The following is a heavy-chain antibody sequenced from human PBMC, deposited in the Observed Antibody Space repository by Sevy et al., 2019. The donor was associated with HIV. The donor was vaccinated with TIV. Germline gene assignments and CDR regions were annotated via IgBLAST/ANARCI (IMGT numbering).Heavy chain of an antibody. D-gene: IGHD5-18*01. J-gene: IGHJ6*02. CDR3: ARAGDTAMVGYYYYGMDV. V-gene: IGHV1-69*13. Sequence: ASVKVSCKASGGTFSSYAISWVRQAPGQGLEWMGGIIPIFGTANYAQKFQGRVTITAEESTSTAYMELSSLRSEDTAVYYCARAGDTAMVGYYYYGMDVWGQGTTVTVSS. CDR1: GGTFSSYA. CDR2: IIPIFGTA.